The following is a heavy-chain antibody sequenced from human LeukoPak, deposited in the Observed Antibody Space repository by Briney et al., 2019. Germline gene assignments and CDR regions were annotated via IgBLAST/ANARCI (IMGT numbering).Heavy chain of an antibody. J-gene: IGHJ5*02. D-gene: IGHD3-10*01. CDR3: ARDAGAGSGSYYSWFDP. V-gene: IGHV1-18*01. Sequence: ASVKVSCKASGYTFTSYGISWVRQAPGQGLEWMGWISAYNGNTNYAQKLQGRVTMTTDTSTSTAYMGLRSLRSDDTAVYYCARDAGAGSGSYYSWFDPWGQGTLVTVSS. CDR1: GYTFTSYG. CDR2: ISAYNGNT.